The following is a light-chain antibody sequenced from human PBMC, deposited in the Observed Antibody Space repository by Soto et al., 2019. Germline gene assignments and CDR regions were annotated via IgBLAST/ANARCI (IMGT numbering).Light chain of an antibody. Sequence: QSALTQPRSVSGSPGQSVTISCTGTSSDVGGYNYVSWYQQHPGKAPKLMIYDVSKRPSGVPDRFSGSKSGNTASLTISGLQAEDEADYYCCSYAGSYLDVXGTGT. V-gene: IGLV2-11*01. CDR1: SSDVGGYNY. CDR3: CSYAGSYLDV. J-gene: IGLJ1*01. CDR2: DVS.